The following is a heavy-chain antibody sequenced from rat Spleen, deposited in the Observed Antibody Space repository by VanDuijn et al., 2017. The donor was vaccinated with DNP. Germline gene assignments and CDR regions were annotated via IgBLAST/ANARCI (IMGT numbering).Heavy chain of an antibody. Sequence: EVQLVESGGGLVQPGRSLKLSCAGSGFTFSDYYMAWVRQTPTKGLDWVASISSDGSHTYYRDSVKGRFTISRDDAKSSLYLQMNSLKSEDTATYYCARRDYPVPAYWGQGTLVTVSS. CDR2: ISSDGSHT. CDR1: GFTFSDYY. D-gene: IGHD1-4*01. J-gene: IGHJ3*01. V-gene: IGHV5-25*01. CDR3: ARRDYPVPAY.